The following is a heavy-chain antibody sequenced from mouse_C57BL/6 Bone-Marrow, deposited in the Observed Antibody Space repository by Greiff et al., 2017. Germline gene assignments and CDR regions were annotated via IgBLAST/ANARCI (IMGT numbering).Heavy chain of an antibody. V-gene: IGHV1-69*01. J-gene: IGHJ1*03. CDR3: AREGVTSSYWYVDV. CDR1: GYTFTSYW. D-gene: IGHD2-2*01. Sequence: QVQLQQPGAELVMPGASVKLSCKASGYTFTSYWMHWVKQRPGQGLEWIGEIDPSDSYTNYNQKFKGKSTLTVDKSSSTAYMQLSSLTSEDSAVYYCAREGVTSSYWYVDVWGTGTTVTVSS. CDR2: IDPSDSYT.